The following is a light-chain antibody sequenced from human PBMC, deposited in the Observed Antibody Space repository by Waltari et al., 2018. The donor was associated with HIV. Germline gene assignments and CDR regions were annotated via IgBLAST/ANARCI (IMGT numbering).Light chain of an antibody. CDR2: WSS. J-gene: IGKJ1*01. CDR3: QQYFTTPWT. Sequence: DIVMTQSPDSLAVSLGERATLDCQSSPSVLYSSNNKNYLAWYQQRPGQSPRMIIYWSSTREAGVPDRFSGSGSGTDFNLTISSLQAEDVAVYYCQQYFTTPWTFGQGTKVEIK. V-gene: IGKV4-1*01. CDR1: PSVLYSSNNKNY.